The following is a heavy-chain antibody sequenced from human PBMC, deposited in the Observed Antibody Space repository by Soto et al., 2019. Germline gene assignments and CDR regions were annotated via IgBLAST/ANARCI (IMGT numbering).Heavy chain of an antibody. Sequence: SVKVSCKASGGTFSSYSISWVRQAPGQGLEWMGGIIPIFGTANYAQKFQGRVTITADESTSTAYMELSSLRSEDMAVYYCAVTYYYDSSGYYAWFDPWGQGTLVTVSS. D-gene: IGHD3-22*01. CDR2: IIPIFGTA. CDR3: AVTYYYDSSGYYAWFDP. V-gene: IGHV1-69*13. J-gene: IGHJ5*02. CDR1: GGTFSSYS.